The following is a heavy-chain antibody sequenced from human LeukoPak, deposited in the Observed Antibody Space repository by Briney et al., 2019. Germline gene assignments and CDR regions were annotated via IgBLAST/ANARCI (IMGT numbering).Heavy chain of an antibody. CDR3: AREGYYDSSGYPTLNYFDY. CDR1: GGSLSSYY. J-gene: IGHJ4*02. D-gene: IGHD3-22*01. V-gene: IGHV4-4*07. Sequence: SETLSLTCTVSGGSLSSYYWSWIRQPAGKGLEWIGRIYTSGSTNYNPSLKSRVTMSVDTSKNQFSLKLSSVTAADTAVYYCAREGYYDSSGYPTLNYFDYWGQGTLVTVSS. CDR2: IYTSGST.